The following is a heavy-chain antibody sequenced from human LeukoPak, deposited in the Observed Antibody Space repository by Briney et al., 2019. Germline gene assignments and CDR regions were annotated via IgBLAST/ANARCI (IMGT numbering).Heavy chain of an antibody. J-gene: IGHJ3*02. CDR2: IYWNDDK. Sequence: SGPTLVNPTQTLTLTCSFSGFSLSTSGVGVGWIRQPPGKALEWLALIYWNDDKGYSPSLKNRLTITNDTSKIQVVLTMTNMDPVDTATYYCAHQREGYCSGSHCYSNLDAFDIWGQGTMVTVSS. V-gene: IGHV2-5*01. CDR1: GFSLSTSGVG. CDR3: AHQREGYCSGSHCYSNLDAFDI. D-gene: IGHD2-15*01.